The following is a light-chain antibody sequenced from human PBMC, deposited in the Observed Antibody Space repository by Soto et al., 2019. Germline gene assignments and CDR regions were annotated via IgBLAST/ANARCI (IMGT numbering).Light chain of an antibody. CDR1: RSNIGNYY. Sequence: QSVLTQPPSVSAAPGQRVTISCSGGRSNIGNYYVSWYRQLPGTAPKVLIYDNNKRPSGIPDRFSGSKSGTSATLAITGLQTGDGGEYSCGAWDDSLNVYLFGGGPKVTVL. V-gene: IGLV1-51*01. CDR2: DNN. J-gene: IGLJ1*01. CDR3: GAWDDSLNVYL.